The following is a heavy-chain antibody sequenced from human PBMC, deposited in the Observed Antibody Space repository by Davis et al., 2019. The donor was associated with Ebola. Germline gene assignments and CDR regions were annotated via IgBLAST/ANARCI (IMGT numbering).Heavy chain of an antibody. CDR3: AKEPSSGYAFDI. Sequence: PGGSLRLSCAASGFTFSAYHMNWVRQAPGKGLEWVANIRDSEVTYYADSVKGRFTISRDNSKSTLYLQMDILRAEDTALYYCAKEPSSGYAFDIWGQGTMVTVSS. V-gene: IGHV3-23*01. D-gene: IGHD3-22*01. CDR1: GFTFSAYH. J-gene: IGHJ3*02. CDR2: IRDSEVT.